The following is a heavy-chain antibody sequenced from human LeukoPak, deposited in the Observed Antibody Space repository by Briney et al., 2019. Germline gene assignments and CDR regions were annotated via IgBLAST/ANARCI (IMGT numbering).Heavy chain of an antibody. D-gene: IGHD1-26*01. CDR3: ARNESVLGTTGLNDFFDD. CDR2: IYYSGST. CDR1: GGSISRRSDY. J-gene: IGHJ4*02. V-gene: IGHV4-39*01. Sequence: SETLSLTCTVTGGSISRRSDYWGWIRQPPGKGLEWIGSIYYSGSTYYNPSFKSRVTISVDASRNQFSLQLSYVTAADTAVYYCARNESVLGTTGLNDFFDDWGQGSLVTVSS.